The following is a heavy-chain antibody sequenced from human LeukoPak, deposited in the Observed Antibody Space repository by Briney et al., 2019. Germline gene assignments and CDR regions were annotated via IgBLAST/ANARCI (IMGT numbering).Heavy chain of an antibody. CDR2: IYTTGST. D-gene: IGHD2-15*01. Sequence: SETLSLTCTVSGGSISSYYWTWIRQPAGKGLEWIGRIYTTGSTNYNPSLNSRVTMSVDTSKKQFSLKLSSVTAADTAVYYCAREHIVVVVAATGWFDPWGQGTLVTVSS. CDR3: AREHIVVVVAATGWFDP. CDR1: GGSISSYY. V-gene: IGHV4-4*07. J-gene: IGHJ5*02.